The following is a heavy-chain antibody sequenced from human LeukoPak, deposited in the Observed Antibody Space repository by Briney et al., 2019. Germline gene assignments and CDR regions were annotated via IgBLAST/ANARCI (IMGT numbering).Heavy chain of an antibody. Sequence: VASVKVSCKAPGYTFTSYGISWVRQAPGQGLEWMGWISAYNGNTNYAQKLQGRVTMTTDTSTSTAYMELRSLRSDDTAVYYCARGQTAANYYYYYYMDVWGKGTTVTVSS. CDR3: ARGQTAANYYYYYYMDV. CDR2: ISAYNGNT. D-gene: IGHD2-2*01. V-gene: IGHV1-18*01. CDR1: GYTFTSYG. J-gene: IGHJ6*03.